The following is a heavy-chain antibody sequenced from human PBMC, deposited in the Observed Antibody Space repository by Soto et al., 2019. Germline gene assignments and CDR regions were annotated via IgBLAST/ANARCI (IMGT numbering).Heavy chain of an antibody. CDR1: GGSVSIGDYL. V-gene: IGHV4-30-4*01. Sequence: SETLSLTCTVFGGSVSIGDYLWSWIRQLPGKGLEWIGYIHDSGNTYYNPSLKSRVTISLDTSKNQFSLKVTSMTAADTAVYFCARARGGDSGDYASLFDRWGQGNLVTVSS. CDR3: ARARGGDSGDYASLFDR. J-gene: IGHJ5*02. CDR2: IHDSGNT. D-gene: IGHD4-17*01.